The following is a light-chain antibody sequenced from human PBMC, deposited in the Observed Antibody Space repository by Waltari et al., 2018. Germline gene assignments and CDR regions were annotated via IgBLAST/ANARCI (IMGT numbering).Light chain of an antibody. CDR1: SSNIGSNY. CDR3: AAWDDSLSGWV. J-gene: IGLJ3*02. CDR2: RNT. Sequence: QSVLTQPPSASGTPGQRVTISCSGSSSNIGSNYVYWYQQLPGTAPKLLIYRNTRRPSGVPDRFSGSKSGTSASLAISGLQSEDEADYYCAAWDDSLSGWVFGGGTKLTVL. V-gene: IGLV1-47*01.